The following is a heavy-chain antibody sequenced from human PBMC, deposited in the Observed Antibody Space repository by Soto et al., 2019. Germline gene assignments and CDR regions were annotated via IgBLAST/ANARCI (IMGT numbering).Heavy chain of an antibody. J-gene: IGHJ6*02. Sequence: SETLSLTCTVSGGSVSSGSYYWSWIRQPPGKGLEWIGYIYYSGSTNYNPSLKSRVTISVDTSKNQFSLKLSSVTAADTAVYYCARDGSGDYDYGMDVWGQGTTVTVSS. CDR3: ARDGSGDYDYGMDV. CDR2: IYYSGST. CDR1: GGSVSSGSYY. D-gene: IGHD4-17*01. V-gene: IGHV4-61*01.